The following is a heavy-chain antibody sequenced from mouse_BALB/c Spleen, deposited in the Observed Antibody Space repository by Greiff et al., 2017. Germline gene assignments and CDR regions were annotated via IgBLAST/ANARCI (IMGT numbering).Heavy chain of an antibody. V-gene: IGHV1S29*02. D-gene: IGHD2-4*01. CDR3: ARSGDYDGFAY. Sequence: VQLQQSGPELVKPGASVKISCKASGYTFTDYNMHWVKQSHGKSLEWIGYIYPYNGGTGYNQKFKSKATLTVDNSSSTAYMELRSLTSEDSAVYYCARSGDYDGFAYWGQGTLVTVSA. CDR2: IYPYNGGT. CDR1: GYTFTDYN. J-gene: IGHJ3*01.